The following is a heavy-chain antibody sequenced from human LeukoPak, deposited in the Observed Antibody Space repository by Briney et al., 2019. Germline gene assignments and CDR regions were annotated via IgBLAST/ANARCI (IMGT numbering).Heavy chain of an antibody. CDR2: IKQDGSEK. V-gene: IGHV3-7*01. CDR1: GFTFSSYW. CDR3: ARDGRNNWFDP. J-gene: IGHJ5*02. Sequence: PGGSLRLSCAASGFTFSSYWVSWVRQAPGKGLEWVANIKQDGSEKYYVDSVKGRFTISRDNAKNSLYLQMNSLRAEDTAVYYCARDGRNNWFDPWGQGTLVTVSS.